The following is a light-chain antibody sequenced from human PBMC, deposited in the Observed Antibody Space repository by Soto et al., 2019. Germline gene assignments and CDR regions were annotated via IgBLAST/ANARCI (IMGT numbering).Light chain of an antibody. J-gene: IGKJ1*01. CDR1: QSVSSIY. V-gene: IGKV3-20*01. CDR3: QQYCSTPRT. Sequence: EVVLTQSPGPLSLSPGERATLSCRTSQSVSSIYIAWYHQKPGQAPRLLIYGTSTSATGVPDSFSGSGSVTDSTLTISRLEPEGLVVYFCQQYCSTPRTFGQGTKVYIK. CDR2: GTS.